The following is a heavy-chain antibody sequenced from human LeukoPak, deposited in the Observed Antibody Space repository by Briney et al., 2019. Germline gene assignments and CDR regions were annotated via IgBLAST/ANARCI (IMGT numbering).Heavy chain of an antibody. Sequence: GGSLRLSCAASGFTFSSYAMHWVRQAPGKGLEWVAVISYDGSNKYYADSVKGRFTISRDNSKNTLYLQMNSLRAEDTAVYYCARGPPGYSYGSSDYYYMDVWGKGTTVTVSS. D-gene: IGHD5-18*01. V-gene: IGHV3-30*01. J-gene: IGHJ6*03. CDR2: ISYDGSNK. CDR3: ARGPPGYSYGSSDYYYMDV. CDR1: GFTFSSYA.